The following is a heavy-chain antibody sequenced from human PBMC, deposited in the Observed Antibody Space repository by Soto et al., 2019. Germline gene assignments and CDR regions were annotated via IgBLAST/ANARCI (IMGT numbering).Heavy chain of an antibody. D-gene: IGHD1-1*01. J-gene: IGHJ6*02. V-gene: IGHV4-59*02. Sequence: QVQLQESGPGLVKPSETLSLTCSVSGDSVSSYYWSWIRQPPGKGLEWIGYVYYDGSTNYNPSLETRVTISIDTSKNQVSLKLNSVTAADTAVYLCARGRRSPTVYYGLDVWGQGTTVAVSS. CDR1: GDSVSSYY. CDR3: ARGRRSPTVYYGLDV. CDR2: VYYDGST.